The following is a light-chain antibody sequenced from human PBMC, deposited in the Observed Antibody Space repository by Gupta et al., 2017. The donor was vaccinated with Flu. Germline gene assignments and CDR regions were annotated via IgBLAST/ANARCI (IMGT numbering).Light chain of an antibody. Sequence: QSALTQPRSVSGSPGQSVTISCTGTSSGVGGYSYVSWYQQHPGKAPKRMMYDVNKRPSGVPDRFSGSNSGNTASLTISGLQGEDEADYYCCSFAGSPTYWGCGGGTTLTVL. J-gene: IGLJ3*02. CDR3: CSFAGSPTYWG. V-gene: IGLV2-11*01. CDR2: DVN. CDR1: SSGVGGYSY.